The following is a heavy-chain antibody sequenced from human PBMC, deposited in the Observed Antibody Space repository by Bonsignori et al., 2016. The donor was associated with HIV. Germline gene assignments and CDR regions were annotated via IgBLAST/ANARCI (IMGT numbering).Heavy chain of an antibody. CDR3: ARVSPLGQLLWGPLQYYYGMDV. D-gene: IGHD2-2*01. Sequence: QVHLVQSGAEVKKPGASVKVSCKASGYTFTSYGISWVRQAPGQGLEWMGWISTYNGDTNFAQKFQTRVTLTTDTSTTTAYMELRTLRSDDTAVYYCARVSPLGQLLWGPLQYYYGMDVW. CDR2: ISTYNGDT. CDR1: GYTFTSYG. V-gene: IGHV1-18*01. J-gene: IGHJ6*01.